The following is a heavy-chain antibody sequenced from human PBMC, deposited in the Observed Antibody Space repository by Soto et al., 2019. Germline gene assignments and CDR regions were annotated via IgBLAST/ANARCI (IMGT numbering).Heavy chain of an antibody. CDR1: GGSISSGTW. V-gene: IGHV4-4*02. CDR3: ATGLPAAPTGFDA. D-gene: IGHD2-2*01. CDR2: IYHSGSP. Sequence: SETLSLTCALSGGSISSGTWWSWVRQPPGRGLEWIGEIYHSGSPNYNPSLKSRVTMSVDKSKNLFSLRLSSVTAADSALYYCATGLPAAPTGFDAWGQGTLVTVS. J-gene: IGHJ5*02.